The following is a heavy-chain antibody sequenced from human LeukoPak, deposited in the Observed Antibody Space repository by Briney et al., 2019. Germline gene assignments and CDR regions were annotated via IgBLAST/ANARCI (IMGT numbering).Heavy chain of an antibody. J-gene: IGHJ4*02. Sequence: SETLSLTCAVYGGSFSGYYWSWIRQPPGKGLEWIGEINHSGSTNYNPSLKSRVTISVDTSKNQFSLKLSSVTAADTAVYYCARDSGSSWIDYWGQGTLVTVSS. CDR1: GGSFSGYY. D-gene: IGHD6-13*01. CDR2: INHSGST. V-gene: IGHV4-34*01. CDR3: ARDSGSSWIDY.